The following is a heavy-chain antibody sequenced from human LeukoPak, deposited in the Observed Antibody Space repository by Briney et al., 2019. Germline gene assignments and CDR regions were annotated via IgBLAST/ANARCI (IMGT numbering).Heavy chain of an antibody. CDR1: GFTFSSYA. D-gene: IGHD4-17*01. V-gene: IGHV3-23*01. CDR2: ISGSGGST. Sequence: GGSLRLSCAASGFTFSSYAMSWVRQAPGKGPEWVSTISGSGGSTNYADSVKGRFTISRDNSKSTLYEQMNSLRAEDTAVYYCAKHQQIYGDSLMDVWGQGTTVTVSS. CDR3: AKHQQIYGDSLMDV. J-gene: IGHJ6*02.